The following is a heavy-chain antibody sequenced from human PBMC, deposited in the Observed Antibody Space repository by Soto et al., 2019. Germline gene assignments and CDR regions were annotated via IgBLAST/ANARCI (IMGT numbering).Heavy chain of an antibody. J-gene: IGHJ6*02. CDR2: ISYDGILK. V-gene: IGHV3-30*18. D-gene: IGHD3-10*01. CDR1: GFTFSAFG. Sequence: QVHLVESGGGVVQPGRSLRLSCAVSGFTFSAFGMHWVRQAPGKGLEWVAIISYDGILKYYADSVKGRFTISRDTSKGALYLQMNSLTPEDTAVYYCAKDFKVSGGHYGSLNYYYGMDVWGQGITVTVSS. CDR3: AKDFKVSGGHYGSLNYYYGMDV.